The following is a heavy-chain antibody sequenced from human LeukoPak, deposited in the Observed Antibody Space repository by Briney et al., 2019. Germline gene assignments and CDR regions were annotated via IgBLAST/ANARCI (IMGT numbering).Heavy chain of an antibody. J-gene: IGHJ4*02. CDR1: GRSFSGYY. Sequence: SETLSLTCAVYGRSFSGYYWSWIRQPPGKGLEWIGEINHSGSTNYNPSLKSRVTISVDTSKNQFSLKLSSVTAADTAVYYCARAQRGYSYGLYFDYWGQGTLVTVSS. V-gene: IGHV4-34*01. CDR2: INHSGST. CDR3: ARAQRGYSYGLYFDY. D-gene: IGHD5-18*01.